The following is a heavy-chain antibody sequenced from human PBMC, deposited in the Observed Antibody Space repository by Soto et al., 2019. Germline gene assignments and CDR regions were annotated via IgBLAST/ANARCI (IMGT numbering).Heavy chain of an antibody. J-gene: IGHJ4*02. CDR2: IYYSGMT. Sequence: SETLSITCTFSGVSVSTGGYFWTWIRQHPGKGLEWIGNIYYSGMTYYNPSLRGRVSISLDPSESQFSLKLNSVTAADTAVYYCARDSSGPGYSYGKFDYWGQGAMVTVSS. CDR3: ARDSSGPGYSYGKFDY. D-gene: IGHD5-18*01. V-gene: IGHV4-31*03. CDR1: GVSVSTGGYF.